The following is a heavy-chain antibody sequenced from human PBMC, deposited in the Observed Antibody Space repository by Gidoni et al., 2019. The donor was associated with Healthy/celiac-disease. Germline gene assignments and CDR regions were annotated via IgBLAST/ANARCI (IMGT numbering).Heavy chain of an antibody. CDR3: ARDPGNCSGGSCFGFDY. CDR1: GYTVPSSY. V-gene: IGHV1-46*01. Sequence: VQLVQSGAEVQKPGASVKVSCKASGYTVPSSYMHWVRQAPGQGLEWMGIITPSGGSTSYAQKFHGRVTMTRDTSTSTVYMELSSLRSEDTAVYYCARDPGNCSGGSCFGFDYWGQGTLVTVSS. CDR2: ITPSGGST. J-gene: IGHJ4*02. D-gene: IGHD2-15*01.